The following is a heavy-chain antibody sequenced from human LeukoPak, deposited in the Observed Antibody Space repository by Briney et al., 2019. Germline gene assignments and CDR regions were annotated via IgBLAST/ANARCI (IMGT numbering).Heavy chain of an antibody. J-gene: IGHJ4*02. Sequence: ASVKVSCKASGYTFTSYYMHWVRQGPGLGFEWMGWINPKSGGTSYPQKFQGRLTMTRDTSISTAYMELSRLGSDDTAVYYCVPSANYYYFDYWGRGTLVTVSS. CDR2: INPKSGGT. V-gene: IGHV1-2*02. D-gene: IGHD1-26*01. CDR1: GYTFTSYY. CDR3: VPSANYYYFDY.